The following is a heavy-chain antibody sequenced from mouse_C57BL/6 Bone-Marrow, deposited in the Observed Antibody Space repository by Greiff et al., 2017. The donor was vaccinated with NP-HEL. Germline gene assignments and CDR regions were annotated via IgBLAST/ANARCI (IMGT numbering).Heavy chain of an antibody. CDR2: INPNNGGT. Sequence: VQLQQPGTELVKPGASVKLSCKASGYTFTSYWMHWLKQRPGQGLEWIGNINPNNGGTNDNEKFKNKATLTVYKSSSTAYMQLSSLTCEDSAGYYCARDTGYAFDYWGQGTTLTVSS. V-gene: IGHV1-53*01. CDR1: GYTFTSYW. D-gene: IGHD3-2*02. J-gene: IGHJ2*01. CDR3: ARDTGYAFDY.